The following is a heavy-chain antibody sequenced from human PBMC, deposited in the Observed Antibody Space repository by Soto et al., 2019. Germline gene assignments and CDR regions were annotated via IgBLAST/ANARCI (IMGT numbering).Heavy chain of an antibody. Sequence: SETLSLTCTVCGGSISSGDYYWSWIRQPPGKGLEWIGYIYYSGSTYYNPSLKSRVTISVDTSKNQFSLKLSSVTAADTAMYYCARGLGSGPFDIWGQGTMVTVSS. CDR2: IYYSGST. D-gene: IGHD2-15*01. CDR1: GGSISSGDYY. V-gene: IGHV4-30-4*01. CDR3: ARGLGSGPFDI. J-gene: IGHJ3*02.